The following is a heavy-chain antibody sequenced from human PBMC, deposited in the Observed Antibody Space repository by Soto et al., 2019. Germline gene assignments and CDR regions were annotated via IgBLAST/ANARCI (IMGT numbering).Heavy chain of an antibody. D-gene: IGHD5-18*01. Sequence: QVQVVQSGAEVKKPGSSVKISCKASGRIFSSFPTSWVRQVPGQGLEWMGGVISASGSVTYAPKFQGRVTMTAVNSAGIGYMELTSLTSEDTAIYYCARVGSRDAYNYVLDQWCPGNMVTVSS. V-gene: IGHV1-69*06. CDR2: VISASGSV. CDR3: ARVGSRDAYNYVLDQ. CDR1: GRIFSSFP. J-gene: IGHJ1*01.